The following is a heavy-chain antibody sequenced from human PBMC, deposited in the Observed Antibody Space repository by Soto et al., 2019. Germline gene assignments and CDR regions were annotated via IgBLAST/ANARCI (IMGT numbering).Heavy chain of an antibody. V-gene: IGHV5-51*01. D-gene: IGHD3-10*01. J-gene: IGHJ6*04. CDR1: GYSFTSYW. Sequence: GESLNVFCKGSGYSFTSYWIGLVGQMPGQGLEWMGIIYPGGSDTRYSPSFQGQVTISADKSISTAYLQWSSLKASDTAMYYCARRALRVRGDTVGGSGQYGLDGPAKATTITV. CDR2: IYPGGSDT. CDR3: ARRALRVRGDTVGGSGQYGLDG.